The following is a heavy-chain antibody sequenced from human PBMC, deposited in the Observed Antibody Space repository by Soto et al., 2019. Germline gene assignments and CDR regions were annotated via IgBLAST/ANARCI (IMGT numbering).Heavy chain of an antibody. CDR3: ARDAPSCSGGSCYDAFDI. CDR1: GGTFSSYA. V-gene: IGHV1-69*13. J-gene: IGHJ3*02. D-gene: IGHD2-15*01. Sequence: GASVKVSCKASGGTFSSYAISWVRQAPGQGLEWMGGIIPIFGTANYAQKFQGRVTITADESTSTAYMELSNLRSEDTAVYYCARDAPSCSGGSCYDAFDIWGQGTMVTVSS. CDR2: IIPIFGTA.